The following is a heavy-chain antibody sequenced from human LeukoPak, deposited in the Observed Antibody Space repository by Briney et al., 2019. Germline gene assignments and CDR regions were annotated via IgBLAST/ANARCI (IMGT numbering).Heavy chain of an antibody. CDR2: IKSDGSST. V-gene: IGHV3-74*01. D-gene: IGHD3-16*01. CDR3: ARGGRYAYFLDY. J-gene: IGHJ4*02. Sequence: PGGSLRLSCAASGFTFSTYAISWVRQGPGKGLVWVSRIKSDGSSTSYAESVKGRFTISRDNAKDTVYVHMNSLRDEDTAVYYCARGGRYAYFLDYWGQGTLVTVSS. CDR1: GFTFSTYA.